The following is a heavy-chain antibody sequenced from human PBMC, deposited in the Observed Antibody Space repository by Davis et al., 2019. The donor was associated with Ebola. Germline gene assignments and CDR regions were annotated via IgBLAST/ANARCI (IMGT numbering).Heavy chain of an antibody. J-gene: IGHJ3*01. D-gene: IGHD3-9*01. V-gene: IGHV4-39*01. CDR2: IYYSGST. Sequence: PGGSLRLSCTVSGGSISSSSYYWGWIRQPPGKGLEWIGSIYYSGSTYYNPSLKSRVTISVDTSKNQFSLKLSSVTAADTAVYYCASLLRYLPSPPKWGQGTMVTVSS. CDR1: GGSISSSSYY. CDR3: ASLLRYLPSPPK.